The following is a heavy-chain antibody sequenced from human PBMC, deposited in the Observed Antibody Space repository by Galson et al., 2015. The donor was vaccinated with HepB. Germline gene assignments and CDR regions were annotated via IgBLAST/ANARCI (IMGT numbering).Heavy chain of an antibody. Sequence: SLRLSCAVSGLSFSDFHMTWIRQVPGKGLEWISYISESGTTTYYADSVKGRFTVSRNNAKKSLYLQMSSLRAEDTAVYYCAKAAGWFDPLGREPWSPSPQ. CDR3: AKAAGWFDP. V-gene: IGHV3-11*01. J-gene: IGHJ5*02. CDR2: ISESGTTT. CDR1: GLSFSDFH.